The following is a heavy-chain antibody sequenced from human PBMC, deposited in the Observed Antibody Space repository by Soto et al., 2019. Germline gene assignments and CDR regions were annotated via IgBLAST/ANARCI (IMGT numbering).Heavy chain of an antibody. V-gene: IGHV3-73*01. D-gene: IGHD2-2*01. Sequence: GGSLRLSCAASGFTFSDSAIHWVRQAPGKGLEWVGRVSSRLHSFATGYAASVKGRFTISRDDSKNRAYLQMSSLETEDTAVYYCMPAEGLPPYWGQGTLVTVSS. J-gene: IGHJ4*02. CDR3: MPAEGLPPY. CDR2: VSSRLHSFAT. CDR1: GFTFSDSA.